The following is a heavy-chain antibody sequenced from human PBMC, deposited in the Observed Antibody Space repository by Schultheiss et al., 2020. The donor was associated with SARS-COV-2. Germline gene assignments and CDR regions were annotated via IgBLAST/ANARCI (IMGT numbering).Heavy chain of an antibody. CDR1: GFTFSTND. Sequence: GGSLRLSCAASGFTFSTNDMSWVRQAPGKGLEWVGRIKSKTDGGTTDYAAPVKGRFTISRDDSKNTLYLQMNSLKTEDTAVYYCTTELDYYAHGRVSGVPSLYWGQGAVVTVSS. CDR2: IKSKTDGGTT. V-gene: IGHV3-15*01. J-gene: IGHJ4*02. CDR3: TTELDYYAHGRVSGVPSLY. D-gene: IGHD3-10*01.